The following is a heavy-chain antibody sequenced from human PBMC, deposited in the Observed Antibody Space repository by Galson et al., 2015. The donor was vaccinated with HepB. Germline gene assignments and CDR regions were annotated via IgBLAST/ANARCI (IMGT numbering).Heavy chain of an antibody. CDR2: IKSKTDGGTT. CDR3: TTDVWHYDFWSGYYRTGTYYYMDV. D-gene: IGHD3-3*01. J-gene: IGHJ6*03. CDR1: GFTFSNAW. V-gene: IGHV3-15*07. Sequence: SLRLSCAASGFTFSNAWMNWVRQAPGKGLEWVGRIKSKTDGGTTDYAAPVKGRFTISRDDSKNTLYLQMNSLKTEDTAVYYCTTDVWHYDFWSGYYRTGTYYYMDVWGKGTTVTVSS.